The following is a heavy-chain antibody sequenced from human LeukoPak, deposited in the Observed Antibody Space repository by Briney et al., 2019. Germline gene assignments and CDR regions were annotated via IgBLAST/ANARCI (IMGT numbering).Heavy chain of an antibody. J-gene: IGHJ3*02. D-gene: IGHD5-18*01. V-gene: IGHV1-69*13. CDR2: IIPIFGTA. CDR3: ASQRRDTAMVTTLDALDI. CDR1: GGTFSSYA. Sequence: SVKVSCKASGGTFSSYAISWVRQAPGQGLEWMGGIIPIFGTANYAQKFQGRVTITADESTSTAYMELSSLRSEDTAVYYCASQRRDTAMVTTLDALDIWGQGTMVTVS.